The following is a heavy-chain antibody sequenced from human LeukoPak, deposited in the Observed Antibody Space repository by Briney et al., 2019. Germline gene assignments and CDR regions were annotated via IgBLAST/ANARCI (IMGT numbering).Heavy chain of an antibody. J-gene: IGHJ4*02. CDR3: ARDRSSGWFDY. Sequence: SETLSLTCTVSGGSISSGRYYYTWIRQHTGKGLEYIRYIYYSGSTYYNPSLKSRVAMSVDTSKSEFPLKLSSVTAADTAVYYCARDRSSGWFDYWGQGTLATVSS. CDR1: GGSISSGRYY. CDR2: IYYSGST. V-gene: IGHV4-31*03. D-gene: IGHD6-19*01.